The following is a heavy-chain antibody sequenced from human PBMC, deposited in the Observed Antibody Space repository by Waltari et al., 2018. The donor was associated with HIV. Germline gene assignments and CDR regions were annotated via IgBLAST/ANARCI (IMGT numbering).Heavy chain of an antibody. D-gene: IGHD1-1*01. J-gene: IGHJ4*02. CDR2: ITSSGYTI. CDR1: GFTFSSYN. Sequence: EVQLVESGGGLVQPGGSLSLSCLASGFTFSSYNMNWVRQAPGKGLEWLSYITSSGYTIYYADSVEGRFTVSRDNAKNSLYLQMNSLRAEDTAVYYCARTTHGIDFWGQGTLVTVSS. CDR3: ARTTHGIDF. V-gene: IGHV3-48*04.